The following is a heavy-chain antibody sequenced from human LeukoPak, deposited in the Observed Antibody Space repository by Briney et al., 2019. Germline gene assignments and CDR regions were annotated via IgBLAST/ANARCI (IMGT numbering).Heavy chain of an antibody. CDR2: ISGTGVTM. Sequence: PGGSLRLSCAASGFTFSDYYMSWIRQAPGKGLEWISYISGTGVTMSYADSVKGQFTISRDNAKNSLYLQMNSLRAEDTAVYYCARDRNYDSSVTFAYWGRGTLVTVSS. V-gene: IGHV3-11*01. D-gene: IGHD3-22*01. CDR3: ARDRNYDSSVTFAY. CDR1: GFTFSDYY. J-gene: IGHJ4*02.